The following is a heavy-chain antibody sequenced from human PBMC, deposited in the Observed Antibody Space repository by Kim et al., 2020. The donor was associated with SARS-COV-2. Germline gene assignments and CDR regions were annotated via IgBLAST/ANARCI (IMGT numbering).Heavy chain of an antibody. D-gene: IGHD2-15*01. CDR1: GGSISSADYY. CDR2: MHSSGST. V-gene: IGHV4-30-4*01. CDR3: ARAQLDRLLDFGMDV. J-gene: IGHJ6*02. Sequence: SETLSLTCTVSGGSISSADYYWSWTRQLPGKGLEWIAYMHSSGSTSYNPSLKSRVTMSVDTSKNQFSLKLSSVTAADTAVYYCARAQLDRLLDFGMDVWGQGTTVTVSS.